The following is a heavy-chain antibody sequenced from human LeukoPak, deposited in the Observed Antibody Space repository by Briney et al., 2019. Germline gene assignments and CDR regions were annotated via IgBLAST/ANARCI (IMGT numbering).Heavy chain of an antibody. CDR3: ARDRETANWLDP. D-gene: IGHD2-21*02. CDR1: GFTFTDYG. V-gene: IGHV3-33*01. Sequence: GGSLRLSCAASGFTFTDYGIHWVRQAPGKGLEWVAVVWFDGSSKYFADSVKGRFTISRDNSNNTVFLQMNSLRVEDTAVYYCARDRETANWLDPWGQGTLVTVSS. J-gene: IGHJ5*02. CDR2: VWFDGSSK.